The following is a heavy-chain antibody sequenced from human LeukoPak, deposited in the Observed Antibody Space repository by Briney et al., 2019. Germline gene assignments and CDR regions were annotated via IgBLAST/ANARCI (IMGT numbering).Heavy chain of an antibody. J-gene: IGHJ3*02. CDR3: ARRFGLMKYYYDSSGYDAFDI. CDR1: GYPFSTYD. V-gene: IGHV1-69*04. D-gene: IGHD3-22*01. CDR2: IIPILGIA. Sequence: ASVKVSCKASGYPFSTYDIYWVRQAPGQGLEWMGRIIPILGIANYAQKFQGRVTITADKSTSTAYMELSSLRSEDTAVYYCARRFGLMKYYYDSSGYDAFDIWGQGTMVTVSS.